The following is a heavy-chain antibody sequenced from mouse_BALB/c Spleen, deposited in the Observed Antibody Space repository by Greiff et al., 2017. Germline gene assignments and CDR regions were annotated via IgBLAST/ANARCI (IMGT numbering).Heavy chain of an antibody. D-gene: IGHD1-1*01. CDR3: APLYYYGSSYVGY. CDR1: GFNIKDTH. Sequence: VQLQQSGAELVKPGASVKLSCTASGFNIKDTHMHWVKQRPEQGLEWIGRIDPANGNTKYDPKFQGKATITADTSSNTAYLQLSSLTSEDTAVYYCAPLYYYGSSYVGYWGQGTTLTVSS. CDR2: IDPANGNT. V-gene: IGHV14-3*02. J-gene: IGHJ2*01.